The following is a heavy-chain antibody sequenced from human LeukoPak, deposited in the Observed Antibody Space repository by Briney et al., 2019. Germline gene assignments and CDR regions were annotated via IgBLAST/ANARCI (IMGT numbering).Heavy chain of an antibody. V-gene: IGHV3-30*07. CDR1: GFTFSSYA. Sequence: GGSLRLSCAASGFTFSSYAMHWFRQAPGKGLEWVAVISYDGSNKYYADSVKGRFTISRDNSKNTLYLQMNSLRAEDTAVYYCAKVWTAYSDDYFDYWGQGTLVTVSS. D-gene: IGHD3/OR15-3a*01. CDR2: ISYDGSNK. J-gene: IGHJ4*02. CDR3: AKVWTAYSDDYFDY.